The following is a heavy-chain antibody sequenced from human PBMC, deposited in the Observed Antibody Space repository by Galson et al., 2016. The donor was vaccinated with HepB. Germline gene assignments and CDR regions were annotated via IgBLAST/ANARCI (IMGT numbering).Heavy chain of an antibody. CDR3: AKDEFRGESGSHQGSYFGMNV. J-gene: IGHJ6*02. V-gene: IGHV3-23*01. CDR1: GVAFTSYA. Sequence: SLRLSCAASGVAFTSYAMTWVRQVPGKGLEWVSSITGSGGDTYSVDSVKGRVSISRDNSKNTLYLQMNNVRAEDTAVYYCAKDEFRGESGSHQGSYFGMNVWGQGTTVTVSS. D-gene: IGHD3-10*01. CDR2: ITGSGGDT.